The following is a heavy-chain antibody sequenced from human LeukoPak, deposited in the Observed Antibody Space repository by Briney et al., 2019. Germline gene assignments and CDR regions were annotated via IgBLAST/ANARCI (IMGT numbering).Heavy chain of an antibody. D-gene: IGHD1-26*01. J-gene: IGHJ2*01. CDR1: GYTFTSYG. Sequence: SVKVSCKASGYTFTSYGISWVRQAPGQGLEWMGGIIPIFGTANYAQKFQGRVTITADKSTSTAYMELSSLRSEDTAVYYCARGAVVGATSPGAEFDLWGRGTLVTVSS. CDR2: IIPIFGTA. V-gene: IGHV1-69*06. CDR3: ARGAVVGATSPGAEFDL.